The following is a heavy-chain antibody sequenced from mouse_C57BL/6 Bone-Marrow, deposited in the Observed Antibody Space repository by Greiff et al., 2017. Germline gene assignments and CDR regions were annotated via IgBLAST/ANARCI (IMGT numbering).Heavy chain of an antibody. V-gene: IGHV1-50*01. CDR3: ARWHYYGSDY. CDR2: IDPSDSYT. CDR1: GYTFTSYW. J-gene: IGHJ2*01. Sequence: QVQLQQSGAELVKPGASVKLSCKASGYTFTSYWMQWVKQRPGQGLEWIGEIDPSDSYTNYNQKFKGKATLTVDTSSSTAYMQLSSLTSEDSAVYYCARWHYYGSDYWGQGTTLTVSS. D-gene: IGHD1-1*01.